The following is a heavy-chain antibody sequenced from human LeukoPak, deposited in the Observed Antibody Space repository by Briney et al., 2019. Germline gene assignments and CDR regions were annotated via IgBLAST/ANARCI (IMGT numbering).Heavy chain of an antibody. CDR3: SRESGPFCPFGY. D-gene: IGHD1-26*01. Sequence: PSGTLSLTCGVSGGSISGTNWWSWVRQPPGQGLEWIGEISLAGQTNYNPSLNGRVTMSLDKSSNQLSLHLTSVTAADTATYYCSRESGPFCPFGYWGQGTLVIVSS. CDR1: GGSISGTNW. V-gene: IGHV4-4*02. CDR2: ISLAGQT. J-gene: IGHJ4*02.